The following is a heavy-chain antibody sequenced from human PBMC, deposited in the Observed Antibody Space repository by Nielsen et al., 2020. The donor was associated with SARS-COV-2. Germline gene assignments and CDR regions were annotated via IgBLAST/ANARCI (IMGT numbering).Heavy chain of an antibody. V-gene: IGHV4-31*03. Sequence: SETLSLTCTVSGGSISSGGYYWSWIRQHPGKGLEWIGYIYYSGSTYYNPSLKSRVTISVDTSKNQFSLKLSSVTAADTAVYYCARHWGGYYSPFDYWGQGTLVTVSS. CDR1: GGSISSGGYY. CDR2: IYYSGST. CDR3: ARHWGGYYSPFDY. J-gene: IGHJ4*02. D-gene: IGHD3-3*01.